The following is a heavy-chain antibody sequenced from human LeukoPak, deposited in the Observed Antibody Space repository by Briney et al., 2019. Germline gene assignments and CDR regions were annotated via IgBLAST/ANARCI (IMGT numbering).Heavy chain of an antibody. CDR2: IYHSGST. CDR3: ARHAVAGSRGDYFDY. CDR1: GGSFSGYY. V-gene: IGHV4-34*01. Sequence: SETLSLTCAVYGGSFSGYYWSWIRQPPGKGLEWIGSIYHSGSTYYNPSLKSRVTISVDTSKNQFSLKLSSVTAADTAVYYCARHAVAGSRGDYFDYWGQGTLVTVSS. D-gene: IGHD6-19*01. J-gene: IGHJ4*02.